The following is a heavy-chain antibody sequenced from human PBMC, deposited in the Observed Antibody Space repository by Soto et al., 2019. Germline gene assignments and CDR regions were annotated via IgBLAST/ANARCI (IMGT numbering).Heavy chain of an antibody. Sequence: PGGSLRLSCAASGFTFSSYEMNWVRQAPGKGLEWVSYISSSGSTIYYADSVKGRFTISRDNAKNSLYLQMNSLRAEDTAVYYCARGAHTYYDFWSGDPGYGMDVWGQGTTVTVSS. CDR2: ISSSGSTI. CDR1: GFTFSSYE. V-gene: IGHV3-48*03. J-gene: IGHJ6*02. D-gene: IGHD3-3*01. CDR3: ARGAHTYYDFWSGDPGYGMDV.